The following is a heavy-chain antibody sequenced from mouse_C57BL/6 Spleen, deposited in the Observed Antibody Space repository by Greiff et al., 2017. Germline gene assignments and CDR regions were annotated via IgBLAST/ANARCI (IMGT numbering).Heavy chain of an antibody. D-gene: IGHD2-2*01. CDR2: IYPGDGDT. CDR1: GYAFSSSW. CDR3: ATMVTTNY. V-gene: IGHV1-82*01. Sequence: VQLQQSGPELVKPGASVKISCKASGYAFSSSWMNWVKQRPGKGLEWIGRIYPGDGDTNYNGKFKGKATLTADKSSSTAYMQLSSLTSEDSAVYFCATMVTTNYWGQGTTLTVSS. J-gene: IGHJ2*01.